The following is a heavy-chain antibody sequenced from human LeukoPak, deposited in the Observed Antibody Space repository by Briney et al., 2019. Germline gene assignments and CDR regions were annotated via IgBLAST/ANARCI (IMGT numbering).Heavy chain of an antibody. J-gene: IGHJ4*02. CDR2: ISYDGSNK. CDR3: ARGSANYYDSSGYYYLSLDY. Sequence: GMSLSLSRAASGFIFSSYAMHWVRQAPGKGLEWVALISYDGSNKYYADSVKGRFTISRDNSKNTLYLQMNSLRAEDTTVYYCARGSANYYDSSGYYYLSLDYWGQGTLVTVSS. V-gene: IGHV3-30*04. D-gene: IGHD3-22*01. CDR1: GFIFSSYA.